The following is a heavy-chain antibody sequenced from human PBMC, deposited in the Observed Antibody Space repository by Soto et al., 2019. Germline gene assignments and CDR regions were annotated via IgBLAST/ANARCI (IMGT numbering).Heavy chain of an antibody. D-gene: IGHD3-3*01. J-gene: IGHJ4*02. CDR2: ISSSSSYI. CDR3: ASSDFWSGYYFSYSEY. Sequence: PGGSLRLSCAASGFTFSSYSMNWVRQAPGKGLEWVSSISSSSSYIYYADSVKGRFTISRDNAKNSLYLQMNSLRAEDTAVYYCASSDFWSGYYFSYSEYWGQGTLVTVS. V-gene: IGHV3-21*01. CDR1: GFTFSSYS.